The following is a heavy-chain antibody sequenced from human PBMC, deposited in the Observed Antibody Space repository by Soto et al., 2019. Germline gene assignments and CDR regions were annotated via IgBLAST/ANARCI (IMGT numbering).Heavy chain of an antibody. J-gene: IGHJ4*02. V-gene: IGHV3-23*01. CDR1: EFTLRSYA. D-gene: IGHD4-17*01. Sequence: HPGGPLRLSCAAPEFTLRSYAMTWVRQAPGKGLEWVSGISSGGGNTYYADSVKGRFTISRDSSKNTLYLQMNSLRAEDTAVYYCAKLSSLGDYDYWGQGTLVTVSS. CDR2: ISSGGGNT. CDR3: AKLSSLGDYDY.